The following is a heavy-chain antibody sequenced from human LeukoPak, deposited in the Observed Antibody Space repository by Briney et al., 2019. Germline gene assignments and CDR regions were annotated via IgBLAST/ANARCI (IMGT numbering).Heavy chain of an antibody. CDR3: AREPRGYSGYEILYFDY. CDR1: GFTFSSYW. D-gene: IGHD5-12*01. J-gene: IGHJ4*02. Sequence: GGSLRLSCAASGFTFSSYWMHWVRHAPGKGLVWVSRINSDGSSTSYADSVKGRFTISRDNAKNTLYLQMNSLRAEDTAVYYCAREPRGYSGYEILYFDYWGQGTLVTVSS. V-gene: IGHV3-74*01. CDR2: INSDGSST.